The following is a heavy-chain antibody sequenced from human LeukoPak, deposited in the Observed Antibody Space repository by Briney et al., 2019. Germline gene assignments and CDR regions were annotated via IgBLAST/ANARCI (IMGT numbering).Heavy chain of an antibody. CDR1: GGSFSGYY. J-gene: IGHJ4*02. CDR2: INHSGST. V-gene: IGHV4-34*01. CDR3: ARSTGLRGYYGSGSYFNY. Sequence: SETLSLTCAVYGGSFSGYYWSWIRQPPGKGLEWIGEINHSGSTNYNPSLKSRVTISVDTSKNQFSLKLSSVTAADTAVYYCARSTGLRGYYGSGSYFNYWGQGTLVTVSS. D-gene: IGHD3-10*01.